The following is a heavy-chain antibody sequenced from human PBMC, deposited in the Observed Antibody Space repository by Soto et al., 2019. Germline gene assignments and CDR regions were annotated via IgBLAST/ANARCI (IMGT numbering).Heavy chain of an antibody. Sequence: EVQLLDSGGGLVQPGGSLRLSCTASGFTFSDYAMSWVRQPPGKGLEWVSVISAGGSTYYADSVKGRFTVSRANSKTTLYLPMNSLRAEDTAVYYCANVPIWCSSTSCYTEGFDYWGQGTLVTVSS. V-gene: IGHV3-23*01. CDR3: ANVPIWCSSTSCYTEGFDY. J-gene: IGHJ4*02. D-gene: IGHD2-2*02. CDR2: ISAGGST. CDR1: GFTFSDYA.